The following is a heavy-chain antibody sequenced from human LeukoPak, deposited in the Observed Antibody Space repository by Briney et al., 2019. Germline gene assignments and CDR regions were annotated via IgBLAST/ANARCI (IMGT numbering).Heavy chain of an antibody. D-gene: IGHD6-6*01. J-gene: IGHJ4*02. CDR2: ISSSGSTV. Sequence: PGGSLRLSCAASGFTFSDYYMSWIRQAPGKGLEWLSHISSSGSTVYYADSVKGRFTISRDNAKNSLYLQMSSLRAEDTAVYYCARDGVRGSSPPFDYWGQGTLVTVSS. CDR3: ARDGVRGSSPPFDY. CDR1: GFTFSDYY. V-gene: IGHV3-11*01.